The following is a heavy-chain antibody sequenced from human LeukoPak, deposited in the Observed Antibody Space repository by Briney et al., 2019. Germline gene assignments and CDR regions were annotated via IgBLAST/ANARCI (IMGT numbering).Heavy chain of an antibody. CDR2: IYTSGST. CDR1: GGSISSYY. V-gene: IGHV4-4*07. D-gene: IGHD6-19*01. J-gene: IGHJ5*02. Sequence: SETLSLTCTVSGGSISSYYWSWIRQTAGKGLEWIGRIYTSGSTNYNPSLKSRVTMSVDTSKNQFSLKLSSVTAADTAVYYCARDGRVAVAGIWFDPWGQGTLVTVSS. CDR3: ARDGRVAVAGIWFDP.